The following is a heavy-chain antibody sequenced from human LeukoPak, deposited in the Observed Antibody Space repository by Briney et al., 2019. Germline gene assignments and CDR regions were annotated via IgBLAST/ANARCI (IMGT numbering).Heavy chain of an antibody. J-gene: IGHJ4*02. CDR2: IYSGGST. V-gene: IGHV3-53*01. CDR1: GFIVSSNY. CDR3: ARVGTGTSGYFDY. Sequence: GGSLRLSCAASGFIVSSNYMSWVRQAPGKGLEWVSIIYSGGSTYYADSVKGRFTTSRENSKNTVYLQMNSLRGEDTAMYYCARVGTGTSGYFDYWGQGALVTVSS. D-gene: IGHD2-8*01.